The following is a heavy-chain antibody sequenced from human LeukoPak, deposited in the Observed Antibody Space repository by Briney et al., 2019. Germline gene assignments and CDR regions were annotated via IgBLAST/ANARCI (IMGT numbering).Heavy chain of an antibody. CDR2: ISSSSSYI. V-gene: IGHV3-21*01. CDR3: ARDDGYNNPTHFDY. J-gene: IGHJ4*02. D-gene: IGHD5-24*01. CDR1: GFSFSSYS. Sequence: PGGSLRLSCAASGFSFSSYSMNWVRQAPGKGLEWVSSISSSSSYIYYADSVKGRFTISRDNAKNSLYLQMNSLRAEDTAVYYCARDDGYNNPTHFDYWGQGTLATVSS.